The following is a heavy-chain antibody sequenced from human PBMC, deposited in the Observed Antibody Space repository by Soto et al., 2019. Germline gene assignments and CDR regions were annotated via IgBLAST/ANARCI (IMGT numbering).Heavy chain of an antibody. V-gene: IGHV3-30-3*01. CDR3: ARDGTYGYYYYGMDV. J-gene: IGHJ6*02. Sequence: GGSLRLSCAASGLTFSSYAMHWVRQAPGKGLEWVAVISYDGSNKYYADSVKGRFTISRDNSKNTLYLQMNSLRAEDTAVYYCARDGTYGYYYYGMDVWGQGTTVTVSS. CDR2: ISYDGSNK. CDR1: GLTFSSYA. D-gene: IGHD1-26*01.